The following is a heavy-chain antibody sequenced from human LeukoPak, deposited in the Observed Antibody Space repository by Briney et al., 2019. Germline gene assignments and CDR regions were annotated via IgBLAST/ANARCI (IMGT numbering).Heavy chain of an antibody. V-gene: IGHV4-34*01. CDR3: ARGQREGVVDY. D-gene: IGHD3-3*01. J-gene: IGHJ4*02. CDR2: INHSGST. Sequence: PSETLSLTCAVYGGSFSGYYWSWIRQPPGKGLEWIGEINHSGSTNYNPSLKSRVTISVDTSKNQFSLKLSSVTAADTAVYYCARGQREGVVDYWGQGTLVTVSS. CDR1: GGSFSGYY.